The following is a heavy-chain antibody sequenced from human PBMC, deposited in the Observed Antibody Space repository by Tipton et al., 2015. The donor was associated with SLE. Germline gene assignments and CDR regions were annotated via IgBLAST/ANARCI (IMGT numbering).Heavy chain of an antibody. CDR1: GDSINTRYY. J-gene: IGHJ3*01. CDR2: LYPGGST. Sequence: TLSLTCTVSGDSINTRYYWSWVRQPAGKGLGWIGRLYPGGSTNYNPALKSRVTISIDTSKNQFSLKLSSVTAADTAMYYCVRERKYVVRFRELVAPDLWGQGTAIAVSS. CDR3: VRERKYVVRFRELVAPDL. V-gene: IGHV4-61*02. D-gene: IGHD1-26*01.